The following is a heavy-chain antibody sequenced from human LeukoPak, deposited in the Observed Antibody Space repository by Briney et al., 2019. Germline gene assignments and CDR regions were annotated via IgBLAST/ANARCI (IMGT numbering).Heavy chain of an antibody. D-gene: IGHD6-13*01. CDR1: GFTFSSYW. Sequence: PGKSLRLSCAASGFTFSSYWMHWVRQAPGKGLLWVSRINSDGTTTYYADSVKGRFTISRDNSKNTLYLQMNSLRAEDTAVYYCAKPPIAAAGTLWLGYWGQGTLVTVSS. CDR2: INSDGTTT. V-gene: IGHV3-74*01. CDR3: AKPPIAAAGTLWLGY. J-gene: IGHJ4*02.